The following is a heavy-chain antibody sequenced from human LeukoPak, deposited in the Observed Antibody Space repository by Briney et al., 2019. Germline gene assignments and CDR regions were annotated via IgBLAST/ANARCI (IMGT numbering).Heavy chain of an antibody. CDR3: ARDYGDYWWYFDL. Sequence: PGGSLRLSCAASGFTFSSYTMNWVRQAPGQGLEWVSYISGSGSTIYYADSVQGRFTISRDNAKNSLYLQMNSLRAEDTAVYYCARDYGDYWWYFDLWGRGTLVTVSS. J-gene: IGHJ2*01. D-gene: IGHD4-17*01. CDR1: GFTFSSYT. CDR2: ISGSGSTI. V-gene: IGHV3-48*04.